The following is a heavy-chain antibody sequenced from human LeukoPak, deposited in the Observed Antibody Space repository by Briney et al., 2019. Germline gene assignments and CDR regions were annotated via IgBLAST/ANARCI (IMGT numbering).Heavy chain of an antibody. Sequence: GGSLRLSCAASGFTFSSYAMHWVRQAPGKGLEWVAVISYDGSNKYYADSVKGRFTISRDNSKNALYLQMNSLRAEDTAVYYCARTEAFPKYYFDYWGQGTLVTVSS. V-gene: IGHV3-30*04. J-gene: IGHJ4*02. CDR3: ARTEAFPKYYFDY. CDR1: GFTFSSYA. CDR2: ISYDGSNK.